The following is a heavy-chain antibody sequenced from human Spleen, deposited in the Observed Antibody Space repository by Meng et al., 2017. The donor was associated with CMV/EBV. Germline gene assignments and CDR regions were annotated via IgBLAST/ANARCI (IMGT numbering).Heavy chain of an antibody. Sequence: GESLKISCAASGFTFSGYWMHWVRQAPGKGLVWVSRINSDGSSTSYADSVKGRFSISRDNAKNTLYLQMNSLRADDTAVYHCARGGLSGSLDYWGQGTLVTVSS. CDR1: GFTFSGYW. D-gene: IGHD1-26*01. CDR3: ARGGLSGSLDY. V-gene: IGHV3-74*01. J-gene: IGHJ4*02. CDR2: INSDGSST.